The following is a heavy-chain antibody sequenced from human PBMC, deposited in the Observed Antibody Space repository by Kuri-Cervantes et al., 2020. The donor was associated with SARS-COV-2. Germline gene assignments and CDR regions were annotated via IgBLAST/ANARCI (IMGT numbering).Heavy chain of an antibody. D-gene: IGHD3-16*01. CDR1: GFTFGDHA. CDR2: ISGPGGST. Sequence: GGSLRLSCAASGFTFGDHAMVWVRQAPGKGLERVSAISGPGGSTYYADSVKDRFTISRDNSKKTLSLQMNSLRAEDTAVYYCARDLAYAFDYWGQGVLVTVSS. V-gene: IGHV3-23*01. J-gene: IGHJ4*02. CDR3: ARDLAYAFDY.